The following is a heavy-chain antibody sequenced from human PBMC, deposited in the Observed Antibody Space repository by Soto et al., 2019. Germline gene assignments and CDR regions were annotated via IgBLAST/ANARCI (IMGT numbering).Heavy chain of an antibody. V-gene: IGHV3-11*01. CDR3: ARTPYYDFWSGYLDY. CDR1: GFTFSDYY. CDR2: ISSSGTNT. D-gene: IGHD3-3*01. J-gene: IGHJ4*02. Sequence: QVQLVESGGGLVKPGGSLRLSCAASGFTFSDYYMRWIRQAPGKGLEWVSYISSSGTNTYYADYVKGRFTISRDNAKNSLYLQMNSLRAEDTAVYYCARTPYYDFWSGYLDYWGQGTLVTVSS.